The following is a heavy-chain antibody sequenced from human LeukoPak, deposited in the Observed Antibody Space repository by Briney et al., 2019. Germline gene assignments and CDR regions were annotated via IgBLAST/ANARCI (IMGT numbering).Heavy chain of an antibody. J-gene: IGHJ4*02. D-gene: IGHD3-22*01. CDR1: GFSVSNYY. V-gene: IGHV3-53*01. CDR2: IYSGGNT. Sequence: PGGSLRLSRAASGFSVSNYYMSWVRQAPGKGLEWVSVIYSGGNTYYTDSVKGRFTISRDNPKNTVFLQMGSLRGEDTAVYYCARCYYDGSGFYYYFDYWGQGTLVTVSS. CDR3: ARCYYDGSGFYYYFDY.